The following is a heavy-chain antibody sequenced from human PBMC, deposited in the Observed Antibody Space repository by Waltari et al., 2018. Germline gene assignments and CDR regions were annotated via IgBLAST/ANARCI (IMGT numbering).Heavy chain of an antibody. CDR1: GFTFSHYY. J-gene: IGHJ6*02. CDR2: ISRSSGNI. CDR3: ARADPERHYTDDYYYYYGMDV. Sequence: EVQLVESGGGLVQPGGSLRLSCAVSGFTFSHYYMNWVHQAPGMGLEWVSYISRSSGNIYYADSVKGRFTISRDNAKNSLYLQMNSLRAEDTAVYYCARADPERHYTDDYYYYYGMDVWGQGTTVTVSS. V-gene: IGHV3-48*01. D-gene: IGHD4-4*01.